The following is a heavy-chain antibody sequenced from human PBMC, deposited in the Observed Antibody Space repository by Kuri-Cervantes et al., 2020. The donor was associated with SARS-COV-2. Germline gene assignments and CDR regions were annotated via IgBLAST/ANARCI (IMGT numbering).Heavy chain of an antibody. J-gene: IGHJ4*02. CDR1: GGSISSDY. CDR2: INYSGSS. D-gene: IGHD6-19*01. CDR3: ARLGSGWPGIDF. V-gene: IGHV4-59*12. Sequence: ESLKISCTVSGGSISSDYWSWIRQPPGKGLEWIGFINYSGSSNYNPSLKSRVSISVDTSKNQFSLRLSSVTAADTAVYYCARLGSGWPGIDFWGQGTRVTVSS.